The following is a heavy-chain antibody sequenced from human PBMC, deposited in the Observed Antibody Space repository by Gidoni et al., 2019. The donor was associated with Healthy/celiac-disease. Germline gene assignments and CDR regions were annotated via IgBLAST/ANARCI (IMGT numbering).Heavy chain of an antibody. V-gene: IGHV4-59*01. CDR1: GGSISSYY. D-gene: IGHD4-17*01. J-gene: IGHJ4*02. CDR2: IYYSGST. CDR3: ARRHDYGDFFDY. Sequence: QVQLQESGPGLVKPPETLSLTCTVSGGSISSYYWSWIRQPPGKGLEWIGYIYYSGSTNYNPSLKSRVTISVDTSKNQCSLKLSSVTAADTAVYYCARRHDYGDFFDYWGQGTLVTVSS.